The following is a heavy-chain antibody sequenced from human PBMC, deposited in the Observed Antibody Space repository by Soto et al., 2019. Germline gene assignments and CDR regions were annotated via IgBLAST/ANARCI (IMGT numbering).Heavy chain of an antibody. V-gene: IGHV4-61*01. J-gene: IGHJ4*02. D-gene: IGHD6-13*01. CDR3: ARVWSRSWFTD. CDR2: VYYSGNT. CDR1: GGSVSSGSDY. Sequence: QVQLQESGPGLVKPSETLSLTCTVSGGSVSSGSDYWSWIRQPPGRALEWIGDVYYSGNTNYNPSLKSRLTISVDMSKTQFSVKLRSVTAAATAVSDCARVWSRSWFTDWGQGTLVTVSS.